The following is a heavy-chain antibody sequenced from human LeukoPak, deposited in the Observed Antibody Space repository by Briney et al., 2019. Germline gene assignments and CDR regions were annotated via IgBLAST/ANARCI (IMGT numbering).Heavy chain of an antibody. D-gene: IGHD1-1*01. Sequence: PETLSLTCTVSGGSISSSTDYWGWIRQAPGKGLEWIGSIYYHENTYYNSSLKSRVTISVDTSKNQFSLKLNSVTAADTAVYFCARRAYSTAYWKHFDSWGQGTLVTVSS. CDR2: IYYHENT. CDR1: GGSISSSTDY. CDR3: ARRAYSTAYWKHFDS. V-gene: IGHV4-39*01. J-gene: IGHJ4*02.